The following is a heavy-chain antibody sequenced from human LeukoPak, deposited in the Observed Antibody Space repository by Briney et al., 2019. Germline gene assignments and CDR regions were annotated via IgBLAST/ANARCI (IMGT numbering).Heavy chain of an antibody. D-gene: IGHD5-24*01. CDR1: LASISSGGSY. V-gene: IGHV4-30-4*01. CDR2: IYYSRST. J-gene: IGHJ4*02. CDR3: ARDGYNSGYFDY. Sequence: PSETLSLTCTVSLASISSGGSYWNWIRQPPGKGLEWIGYIYYSRSTTYSPSLKSRLTISVDTSKNQFSLKLSSVTAADTAVYYCARDGYNSGYFDYWGQGTLVTVSS.